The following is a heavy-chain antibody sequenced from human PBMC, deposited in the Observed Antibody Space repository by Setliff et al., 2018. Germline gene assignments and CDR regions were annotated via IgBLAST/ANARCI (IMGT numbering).Heavy chain of an antibody. Sequence: SETLSLTCTVSGDSISSGSHYWGWIRQPPGKGLEWIGRMYGNSNYNPSLKSRVTISVDTSKNQFSLKLSSVTAADTAVYYCARGRHIVVVTAISWFDPWGQGTLVTVSS. CDR1: GDSISSGSHY. V-gene: IGHV4-39*07. CDR3: ARGRHIVVVTAISWFDP. CDR2: MYGNS. D-gene: IGHD2-21*02. J-gene: IGHJ5*02.